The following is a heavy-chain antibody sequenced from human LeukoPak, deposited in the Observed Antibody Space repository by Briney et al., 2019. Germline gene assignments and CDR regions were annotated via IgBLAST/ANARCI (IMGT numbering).Heavy chain of an antibody. D-gene: IGHD3-22*01. Sequence: GGSLRLSCAASGFTFSRYGMHWVRQAPGKGLEWVAVISYDGSNKYYADSVKGRFTISRDNSKNTLYLQMNSLRAEDTAVYYCAKERSYYDSSGYLDYWGQGTLVTVSS. J-gene: IGHJ4*02. CDR1: GFTFSRYG. CDR2: ISYDGSNK. V-gene: IGHV3-30*18. CDR3: AKERSYYDSSGYLDY.